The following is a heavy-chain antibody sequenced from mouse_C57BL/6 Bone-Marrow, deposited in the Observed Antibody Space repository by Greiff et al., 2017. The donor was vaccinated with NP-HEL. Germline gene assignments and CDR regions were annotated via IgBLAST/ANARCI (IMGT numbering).Heavy chain of an antibody. CDR1: GFTFSSYG. J-gene: IGHJ2*01. Sequence: EVMLVESGGDLVKPGGSLKLSCAASGFTFSSYGMSWVRQTPDKRLEWVATISSGGSYTYYPDSVKGRFTISRDNAKNTLYLQMSRLKSEDTAMYYCARGGVVARDYWGQGTTLTVSS. CDR3: ARGGVVARDY. CDR2: ISSGGSYT. V-gene: IGHV5-6*01. D-gene: IGHD1-1*01.